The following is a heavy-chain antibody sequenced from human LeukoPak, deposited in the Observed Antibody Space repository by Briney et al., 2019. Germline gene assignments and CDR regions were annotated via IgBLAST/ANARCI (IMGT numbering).Heavy chain of an antibody. CDR3: AKDAPTFRLYY. Sequence: GGSLRLSCAASGFTFSNHGMHWVRQAPGKGLEWVAVISYDGNTKFCADSVKGRFTISRDNSKNTLYLQMNSLRAEDTAVYYCAKDAPTFRLYYWGQGTLVTVSS. CDR2: ISYDGNTK. V-gene: IGHV3-30*18. D-gene: IGHD2/OR15-2a*01. CDR1: GFTFSNHG. J-gene: IGHJ4*02.